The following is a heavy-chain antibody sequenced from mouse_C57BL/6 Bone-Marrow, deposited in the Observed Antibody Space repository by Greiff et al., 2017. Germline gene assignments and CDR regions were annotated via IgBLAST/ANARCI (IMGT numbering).Heavy chain of an antibody. CDR2: IDPSDSYT. CDR1: GYTFTSYW. D-gene: IGHD1-1*01. V-gene: IGHV1-69*01. CDR3: ARHTTVVATRYFDV. Sequence: QVQLQQPGAELVMPGASVKLSCKASGYTFTSYWMHWVKQRPGQGLEWIGEIDPSDSYTNYNQKFKGKSTLTVDKSSSTAYMQLSSLTSEDSAVYYCARHTTVVATRYFDVWGTGTTVTVSS. J-gene: IGHJ1*03.